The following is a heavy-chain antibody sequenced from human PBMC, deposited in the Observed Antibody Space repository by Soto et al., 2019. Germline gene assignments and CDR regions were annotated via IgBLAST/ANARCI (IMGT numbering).Heavy chain of an antibody. V-gene: IGHV3-33*01. Sequence: QVPLVESGGGVVQPGTSLRLSCAASGFAFSTYDMHWVRQAPGKGLEWVAVIWSDGNNKLYADSVKGRITISRDNSMNPVYLQLNSLRAEDTAVYYCASDYSRAWFDYWGQGTLVTVSS. J-gene: IGHJ5*01. D-gene: IGHD6-13*01. CDR3: ASDYSRAWFDY. CDR1: GFAFSTYD. CDR2: IWSDGNNK.